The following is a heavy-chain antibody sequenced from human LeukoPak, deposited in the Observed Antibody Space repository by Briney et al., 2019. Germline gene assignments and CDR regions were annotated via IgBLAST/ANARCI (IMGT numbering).Heavy chain of an antibody. CDR2: IYYSGCA. CDR3: ARHEWGITNAFDI. Sequence: SETLSLTCTVSGGFISSSSYYWGWICQPPGKGLEWIGSIYYSGCAYYNPSPMSRFIITVDTSMNQFSLKLSSVTATDTAVYYCARHEWGITNAFDIWGQGAMVTVSS. V-gene: IGHV4-39*01. D-gene: IGHD1-14*01. J-gene: IGHJ3*02. CDR1: GGFISSSSYY.